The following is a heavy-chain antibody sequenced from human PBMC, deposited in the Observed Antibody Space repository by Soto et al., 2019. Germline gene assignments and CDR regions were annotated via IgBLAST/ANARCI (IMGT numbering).Heavy chain of an antibody. J-gene: IGHJ4*01. D-gene: IGHD3-16*01. CDR2: ISNDASNQ. Sequence: QVQLVESGGGVVQPGRSLRLSCAASGFTFSSHGMHWVRQAPGKGLECVAVISNDASNQYYADSVEGRFTISRDNSKNTLSLPMNSLRAEDTVVYSCEKDQMGGGNYLDFWGQGTLVTVSS. V-gene: IGHV3-30*18. CDR3: EKDQMGGGNYLDF. CDR1: GFTFSSHG.